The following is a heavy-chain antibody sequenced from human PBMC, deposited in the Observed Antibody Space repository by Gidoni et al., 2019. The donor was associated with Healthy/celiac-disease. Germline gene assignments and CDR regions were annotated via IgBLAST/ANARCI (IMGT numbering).Heavy chain of an antibody. CDR3: ARDRTITQYGMDV. J-gene: IGHJ6*02. D-gene: IGHD2-2*01. V-gene: IGHV4-39*07. CDR2: IYYSGST. CDR1: GGSISSSTYY. Sequence: QLQLQESGPGLVKPSETLSLTCTVSGGSISSSTYYRGWIRQPPGKGMEWIGSIYYSGSTYYNPSLKSRVTISVDTSKNQFSLKLSSVTAADTAVYYCARDRTITQYGMDVWGQGTTVTVSS.